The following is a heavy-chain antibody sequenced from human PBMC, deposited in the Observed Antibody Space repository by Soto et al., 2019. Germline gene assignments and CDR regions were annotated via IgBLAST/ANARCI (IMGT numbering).Heavy chain of an antibody. J-gene: IGHJ6*02. V-gene: IGHV4-4*07. D-gene: IGHD1-26*01. CDR2: IYTSGST. CDR3: AREGASGFGMDV. CDR1: GGSIRSYY. Sequence: SETLSLTCTVSGGSIRSYYWSWIRQPAGKALEWIGRIYTSGSTNYNPSLKSRLTMLVDTSKNQFSLNLSSVTAADTAVYYCAREGASGFGMDVWGQGTTVTVSS.